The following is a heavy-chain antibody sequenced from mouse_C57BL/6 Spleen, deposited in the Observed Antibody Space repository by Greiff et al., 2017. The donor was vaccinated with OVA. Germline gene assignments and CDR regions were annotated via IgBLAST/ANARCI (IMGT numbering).Heavy chain of an antibody. D-gene: IGHD1-1*01. V-gene: IGHV5-17*01. CDR3: AKAGIYYYEVDY. CDR1: GFTFSDYG. J-gene: IGHJ4*01. Sequence: EVMLVESGGGLVKPGGSLKLSCAASGFTFSDYGMHWVRQAPEKGLEWVAYISSGSGTIYYADTVKGRFTISRDNAKNTLFLQMTSLRSEDAAMYYCAKAGIYYYEVDYWGQGTSVTVSS. CDR2: ISSGSGTI.